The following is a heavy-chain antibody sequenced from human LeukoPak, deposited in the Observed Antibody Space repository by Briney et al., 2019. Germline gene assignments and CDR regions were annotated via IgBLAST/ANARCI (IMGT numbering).Heavy chain of an antibody. CDR3: SRDLGGSYNDY. CDR2: INPSGGTT. Sequence: ASVKVSCKASGYTFSTYYMHWVRQDPGQGLEWVGIINPSGGTTTYAQKFQGRVTMTRDTSTSTVYMELSSLRIEDTVVYYCSRDLGGSYNDYWGQGTMVTVSS. CDR1: GYTFSTYY. D-gene: IGHD1-26*01. V-gene: IGHV1-46*01. J-gene: IGHJ4*02.